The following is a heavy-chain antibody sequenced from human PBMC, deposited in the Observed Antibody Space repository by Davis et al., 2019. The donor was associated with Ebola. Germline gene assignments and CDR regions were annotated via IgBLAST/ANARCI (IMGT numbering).Heavy chain of an antibody. D-gene: IGHD6-13*01. V-gene: IGHV4-34*01. CDR2: INHSGST. CDR1: GGSFSGYY. Sequence: MPSETLSLTCAVYGGSFSGYYWSWIRQPPGKGLEWIGEINHSGSTNYNPSLKGRVTISVDTSKNQFSLKLSSVTAADTAVYYCARHGGSWTSFDYWGQGTLVTVSS. CDR3: ARHGGSWTSFDY. J-gene: IGHJ4*02.